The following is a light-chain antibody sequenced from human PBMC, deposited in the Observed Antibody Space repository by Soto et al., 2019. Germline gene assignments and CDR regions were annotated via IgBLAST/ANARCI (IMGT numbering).Light chain of an antibody. Sequence: ELVMTQSPAILSVSPGERATLSCRASQSIGIHLAWYQQKPGQAPSLLIYEGSTRATGVPARFSGSGSGTDFTLTISSLQSADFAVYSCQQYNDWPRTFGQGTKVDIK. CDR1: QSIGIH. CDR3: QQYNDWPRT. CDR2: EGS. J-gene: IGKJ1*01. V-gene: IGKV3-15*01.